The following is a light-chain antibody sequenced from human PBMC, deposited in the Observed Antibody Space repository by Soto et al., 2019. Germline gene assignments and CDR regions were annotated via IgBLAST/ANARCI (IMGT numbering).Light chain of an antibody. Sequence: EIVFTQSPGTLSFSPGERATLSFRASQSVSSSYLAWYQQKPGQAPRLLIYGASNRATGIPDRFSGSGSGTDFTLTISSLQPEDFATYYCQQSYSTPHTFGQGTRLEIK. J-gene: IGKJ5*01. V-gene: IGKV3-20*01. CDR2: GAS. CDR3: QQSYSTPHT. CDR1: QSVSSSY.